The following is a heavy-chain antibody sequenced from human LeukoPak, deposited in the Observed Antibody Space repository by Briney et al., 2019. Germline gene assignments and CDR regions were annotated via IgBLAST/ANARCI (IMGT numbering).Heavy chain of an antibody. CDR2: IQQDGSEK. V-gene: IGHV3-7*01. D-gene: IGHD1-1*01. CDR1: GFTFSSYW. CDR3: ARENTRTKYFDY. J-gene: IGHJ4*02. Sequence: GGSLRLSCAASGFTFSSYWMSWVRRAPGKGLEWVANIQQDGSEKYHVDSVKGRFTISRDNAKNSLYLQINSLRAEDTAVYYCARENTRTKYFDYWGQGTLVTVSS.